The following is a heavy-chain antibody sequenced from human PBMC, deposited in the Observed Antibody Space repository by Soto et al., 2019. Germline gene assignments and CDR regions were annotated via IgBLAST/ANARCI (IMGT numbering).Heavy chain of an antibody. Sequence: QVQLVQSGAEVKKPGASVKVSCKASGYTFTSYAMHWVRQAPGQRLEWMGWINAGNGNTKYSQKFQGRVTITRDTSASTAYMELSSLRSEDTAVYYCARDRVRIAAAGPWGQGTLVTVSS. J-gene: IGHJ5*02. D-gene: IGHD6-13*01. CDR2: INAGNGNT. V-gene: IGHV1-3*01. CDR3: ARDRVRIAAAGP. CDR1: GYTFTSYA.